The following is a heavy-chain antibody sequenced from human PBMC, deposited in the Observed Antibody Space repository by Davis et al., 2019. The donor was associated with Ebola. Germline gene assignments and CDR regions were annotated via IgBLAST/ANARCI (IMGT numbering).Heavy chain of an antibody. CDR1: GGSISSSNW. V-gene: IGHV4-4*02. D-gene: IGHD1-20*01. Sequence: MPSETLSLTCAVSGGSISSSNWWSWVRQPPGKELEWIGEIYHSGSTNYNPSLKSRVTISVDKSKNQFSLKLSSVTAADTAVYYCARDITGTSTPDYWGQGTLVTVSS. CDR3: ARDITGTSTPDY. CDR2: IYHSGST. J-gene: IGHJ4*02.